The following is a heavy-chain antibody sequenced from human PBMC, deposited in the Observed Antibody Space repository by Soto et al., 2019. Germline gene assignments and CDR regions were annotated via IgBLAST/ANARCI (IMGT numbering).Heavy chain of an antibody. CDR3: ARDKGSKAWYYFFDF. J-gene: IGHJ4*02. CDR1: GGTFSSYA. D-gene: IGHD1-26*01. CDR2: IIPIFGTA. V-gene: IGHV1-69*13. Sequence: SVKVSCKASGGTFSSYAISWVRQAPGQGLEWMGGIIPIFGTANYAQKFQGRVTITADESTSTAYMELSSLRSEDTAVYYCARDKGSKAWYYFFDFWGQGTLVTVSS.